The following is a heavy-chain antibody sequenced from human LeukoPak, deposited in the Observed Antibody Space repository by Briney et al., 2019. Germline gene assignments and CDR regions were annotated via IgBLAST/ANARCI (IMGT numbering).Heavy chain of an antibody. Sequence: GESLKISCKGSGYSFANYWIGWVRQMPGKGLEWMGTIYPGDSYTTYSPSFQGHVTISADKSISTAYLQWSSLKASDTAMYYCAITSYGYATHAFDIWGQGTMVTVSS. CDR1: GYSFANYW. J-gene: IGHJ3*02. V-gene: IGHV5-10-1*01. D-gene: IGHD5-18*01. CDR2: IYPGDSYT. CDR3: AITSYGYATHAFDI.